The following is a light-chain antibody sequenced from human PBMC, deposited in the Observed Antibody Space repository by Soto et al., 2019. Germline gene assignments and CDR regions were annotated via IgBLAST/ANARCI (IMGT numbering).Light chain of an antibody. CDR1: QSVSSN. J-gene: IGKJ1*01. CDR2: GAS. V-gene: IGKV3-15*01. Sequence: EIVMTQSPATLSVSPGESATLSCRASQSVSSNLAWYQQKPGQAPRLLIYGASTRATGIPARFSGSGSGTGFTLTISSLQSEDFAVYSCQQYNNWPPWTFGQRTKVEIK. CDR3: QQYNNWPPWT.